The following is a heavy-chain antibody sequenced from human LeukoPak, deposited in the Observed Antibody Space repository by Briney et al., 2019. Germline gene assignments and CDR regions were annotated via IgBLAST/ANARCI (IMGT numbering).Heavy chain of an antibody. V-gene: IGHV3-48*03. J-gene: IGHJ6*03. CDR2: ISSSGSTI. CDR1: GFTFSSYE. Sequence: PGGSLRLSCAASGFTFSSYEMNWVRQAPGKGLEWVSYISSSGSTIYYADSVKGRFTISRDNAKNSLYLQMNSLRAEDTAVYYCARTPDYYMDVWGKGTTVTISS. CDR3: ARTPDYYMDV.